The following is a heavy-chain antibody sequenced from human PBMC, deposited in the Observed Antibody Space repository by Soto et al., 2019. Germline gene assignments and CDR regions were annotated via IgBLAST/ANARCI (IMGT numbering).Heavy chain of an antibody. D-gene: IGHD1-26*01. V-gene: IGHV6-1*01. Sequence: SQTLSLTCAISGDSVSSSSVTWNWIRQSPARGLEWLGRTYYRSKWYNDYAESVKSRITIKPDTSKNQFSLHLNSVTPEDTAVYYCVRLIGNSWLDFWGQGTLVTVSS. J-gene: IGHJ5*01. CDR1: GDSVSSSSVT. CDR3: VRLIGNSWLDF. CDR2: TYYRSKWYN.